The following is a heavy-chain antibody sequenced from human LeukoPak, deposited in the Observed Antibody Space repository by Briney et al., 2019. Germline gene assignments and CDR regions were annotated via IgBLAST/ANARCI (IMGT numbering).Heavy chain of an antibody. J-gene: IGHJ5*02. CDR1: GGSISSYY. Sequence: SETLSLTCTVSGGSISSYYWSWIRQPPGKGLEWIGYIYYSGSTNYNPSLKSRVTISVDTSKNQFSLKLSSVTAADTAVYYCARSRYYYDSSVGFDPWGQGTLVTVSS. V-gene: IGHV4-59*01. D-gene: IGHD3-22*01. CDR3: ARSRYYYDSSVGFDP. CDR2: IYYSGST.